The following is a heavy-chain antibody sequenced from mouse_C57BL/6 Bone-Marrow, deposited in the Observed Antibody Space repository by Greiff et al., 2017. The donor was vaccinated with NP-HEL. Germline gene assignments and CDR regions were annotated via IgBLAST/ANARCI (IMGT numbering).Heavy chain of an antibody. V-gene: IGHV5-9*01. J-gene: IGHJ2*01. CDR3: ARHGLEDY. CDR2: ISGGGGNT. CDR1: GFTFSSYT. Sequence: EVHLVESGGGLVKPGGSLKLSCAASGFTFSSYTMPWVRQTPEKRLEWVATISGGGGNTYYPDSVKGRFTISRDNAKNTLYLQMSSLRSEDTALYYCARHGLEDYWGQGTTLTVSS.